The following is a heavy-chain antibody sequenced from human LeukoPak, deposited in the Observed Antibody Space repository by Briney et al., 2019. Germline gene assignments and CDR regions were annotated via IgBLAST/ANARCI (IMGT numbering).Heavy chain of an antibody. CDR3: AAKTDAYYDILTGYSVAEYFQH. CDR1: GYTLTSYG. J-gene: IGHJ1*01. D-gene: IGHD3-9*01. CDR2: ISAYNGNT. V-gene: IGHV1-18*01. Sequence: GASVKVSCKASGYTLTSYGISWVRQAPGQGLEWMGWISAYNGNTNYAQKLQGRVTMTTDTSTSTAYMELRSLRSDDTAVYYCAAKTDAYYDILTGYSVAEYFQHWGQGTLVTVSS.